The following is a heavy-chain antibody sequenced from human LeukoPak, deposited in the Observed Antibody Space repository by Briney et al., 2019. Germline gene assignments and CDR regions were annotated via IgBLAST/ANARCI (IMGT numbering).Heavy chain of an antibody. CDR1: GFTFTSYA. V-gene: IGHV3-23*01. J-gene: IGHJ3*02. CDR3: AKDPGYDYGDFDI. D-gene: IGHD4-17*01. Sequence: RSLSLSCAPSGFTFTSYAISAVRQAPGKGLEWGSGISGSGGSTNYAHSVKGRFTITRDSSKNTLYMQMKSLRAEDTAVYFCAKDPGYDYGDFDIWGQGTMVTVSS. CDR2: ISGSGGST.